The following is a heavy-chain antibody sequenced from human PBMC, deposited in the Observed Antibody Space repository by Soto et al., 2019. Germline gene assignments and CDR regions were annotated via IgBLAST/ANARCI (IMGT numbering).Heavy chain of an antibody. J-gene: IGHJ6*02. CDR3: ARVTTVTTDGMDV. Sequence: PSETLSLTCAVSGASIISGGYSWGWIRQPPGKGLEWIGYIYHTGSTHYNPSLKSRVTLSVDRSKNHLFLKLSSVTAADTAVYYCARVTTVTTDGMDVWGQGTTVTVSS. CDR1: GASIISGGYS. CDR2: IYHTGST. V-gene: IGHV4-30-2*01. D-gene: IGHD4-17*01.